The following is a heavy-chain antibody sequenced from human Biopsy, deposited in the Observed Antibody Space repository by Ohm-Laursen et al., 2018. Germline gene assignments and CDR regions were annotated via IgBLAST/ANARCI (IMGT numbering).Heavy chain of an antibody. J-gene: IGHJ5*02. CDR1: GGSIISYY. CDR3: ARTPRDSFWSGSYKRGLWFDP. V-gene: IGHV4-59*01. D-gene: IGHD3-3*01. Sequence: SQTLSLTCFVSGGSIISYYWTWIRQPPGKGLEWIGHVYNGGITNYNPSLKSRVTISKDTSKNQFSLQVNSVTAADTAVYYCARTPRDSFWSGSYKRGLWFDPWGQGTLVIVSS. CDR2: VYNGGIT.